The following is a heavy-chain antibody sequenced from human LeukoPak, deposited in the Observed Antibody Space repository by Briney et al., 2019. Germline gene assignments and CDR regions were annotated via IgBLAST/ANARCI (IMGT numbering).Heavy chain of an antibody. CDR2: IYYSGST. J-gene: IGHJ3*02. D-gene: IGHD5-18*01. CDR1: GGSISSYY. Sequence: SETLSLTCTVSGGSISSYYWSWIRQPPGKGLEWIGYIYYSGSTNYNPSLKSRVTISVDTSKNQFSLKLSSVTAANTAVYYCARENRYGLSDGFDNWGQGTMVTVSS. CDR3: ARENRYGLSDGFDN. V-gene: IGHV4-59*01.